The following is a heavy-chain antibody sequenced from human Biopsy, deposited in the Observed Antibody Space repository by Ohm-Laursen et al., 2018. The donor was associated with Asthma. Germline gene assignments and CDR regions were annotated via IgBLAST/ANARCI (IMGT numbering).Heavy chain of an antibody. D-gene: IGHD3-22*01. J-gene: IGHJ4*02. V-gene: IGHV3-33*01. CDR3: ARDFYDSSGYLHFDY. Sequence: SLRLSCTAPGFTFSSYGMHWVRQAPGKGLEWVAVIWYDGSNKYYADSVKGRFTISRDNSKNTLYLQMNSPRAEDTAVYYCARDFYDSSGYLHFDYWGQGTLVTVSS. CDR1: GFTFSSYG. CDR2: IWYDGSNK.